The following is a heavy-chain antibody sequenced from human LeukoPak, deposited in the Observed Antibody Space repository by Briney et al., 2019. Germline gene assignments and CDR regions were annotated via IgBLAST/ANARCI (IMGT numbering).Heavy chain of an antibody. CDR3: AKVRGVGTHIWLLPWDL. Sequence: GGSLTLSCAASGFTFHTYAMAYVRQTPGKGLEWVSSISGGGGGTYYAHSVKGRFTISRDNGNNTLYLQMNGLTAADTAFYYCAKVRGVGTHIWLLPWDLWGQGTLVTVSS. J-gene: IGHJ1*01. CDR1: GFTFHTYA. V-gene: IGHV3-23*01. D-gene: IGHD3-10*01. CDR2: ISGGGGGT.